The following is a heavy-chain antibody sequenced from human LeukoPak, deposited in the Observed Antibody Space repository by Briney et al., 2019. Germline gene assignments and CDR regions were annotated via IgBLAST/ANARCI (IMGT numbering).Heavy chain of an antibody. D-gene: IGHD3-22*01. CDR3: ARDYDSSGRFDY. CDR2: IHYSGST. Sequence: SETLSLTCTVSGGSISRYYWSWLRQPPGKGLEWIGYIHYSGSTNYNPSLKSRVTISVDTSKNQFSLKLSSVTAADTAVYYCARDYDSSGRFDYWGQGTLVTVSS. CDR1: GGSISRYY. V-gene: IGHV4-59*01. J-gene: IGHJ4*02.